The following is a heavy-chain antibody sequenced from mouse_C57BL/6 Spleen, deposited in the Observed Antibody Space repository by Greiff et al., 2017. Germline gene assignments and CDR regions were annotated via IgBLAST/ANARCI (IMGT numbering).Heavy chain of an antibody. CDR1: GFTFSSYA. V-gene: IGHV5-9-1*02. J-gene: IGHJ2*01. Sequence: EVQRVESGEGLVKPGGSLKLSCAASGFTFSSYAMSWVRQTPEKRLEWVAYLSSGGDYIYYADTVKGRFTISRDNARNTLYLQMSSLKSEDTAMYYCTREGNFSFDYWGQGTTLTVSS. CDR3: TREGNFSFDY. CDR2: LSSGGDYI.